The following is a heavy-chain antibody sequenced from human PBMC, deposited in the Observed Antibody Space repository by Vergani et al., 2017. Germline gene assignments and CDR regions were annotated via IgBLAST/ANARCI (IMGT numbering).Heavy chain of an antibody. CDR2: ISSSSSYI. CDR3: AMFYEYSSSSMDY. J-gene: IGHJ4*02. CDR1: GFTFSSYS. V-gene: IGHV3-21*01. Sequence: EVQLVESGGGLVKPGGSLRLSCAASGFTFSSYSMNWVRQAPGKGLEWVSSISSSSSYIYYADSVKGRFTISRDNAKNSLYLQMNSLRAEDTAVYYCAMFYEYSSSSMDYWGQGTLVTVSS. D-gene: IGHD6-6*01.